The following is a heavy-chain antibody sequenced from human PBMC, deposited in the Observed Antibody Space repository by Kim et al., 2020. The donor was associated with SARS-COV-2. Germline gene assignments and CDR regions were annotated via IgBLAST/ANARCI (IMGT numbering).Heavy chain of an antibody. CDR3: TSGASGFDP. J-gene: IGHJ5*02. V-gene: IGHV3-74*01. Sequence: SRTCYADSGKGRFTISRDNAKNTLYLQMNSLRVEDTAVYYCTSGASGFDPWGQGTLVTVSS. D-gene: IGHD3-3*01. CDR2: SRT.